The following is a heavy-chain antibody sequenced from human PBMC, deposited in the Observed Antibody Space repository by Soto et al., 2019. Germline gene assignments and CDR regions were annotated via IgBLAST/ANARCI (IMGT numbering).Heavy chain of an antibody. CDR3: AKVISGDGYNLVNYYFDY. CDR2: ISGSGGST. CDR1: GFTFSSYA. V-gene: IGHV3-23*01. Sequence: GGSLRLSCAASGFTFSSYAMSWVRQAPGKGLEWVSAISGSGGSTYYADSVKGRFTISRDNSKNTLYLQMNSLRAEDTAVYYCAKVISGDGYNLVNYYFDYWGQGTLVTVSS. D-gene: IGHD5-12*01. J-gene: IGHJ4*02.